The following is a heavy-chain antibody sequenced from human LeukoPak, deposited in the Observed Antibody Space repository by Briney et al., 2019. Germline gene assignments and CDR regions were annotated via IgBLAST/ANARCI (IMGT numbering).Heavy chain of an antibody. V-gene: IGHV4-39*07. CDR2: IYYSGST. D-gene: IGHD4-17*01. Sequence: PSETLSLTCTVSGGSISSSSYYWGWIRQPPGKGLEWIGSIYYSGSTYYNPSLKSRVTISVDTSKNQFSLKLSSVTAADTAVYYCARDDYGDYRAFDYWGQGTLVTVSS. CDR3: ARDDYGDYRAFDY. J-gene: IGHJ4*02. CDR1: GGSISSSSYY.